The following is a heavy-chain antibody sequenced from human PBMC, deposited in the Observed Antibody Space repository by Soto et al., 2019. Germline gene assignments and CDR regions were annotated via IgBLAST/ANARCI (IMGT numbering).Heavy chain of an antibody. V-gene: IGHV3-7*01. CDR3: VREIASRL. J-gene: IGHJ6*04. D-gene: IGHD2-21*01. CDR2: INKDGSEK. CDR1: GFTFTSYW. Sequence: EVQVVESGGGLVQPGGSLRLSCAASGFTFTSYWMTWVRQAPGRGLEWVANINKDGSEKSYVDSVKGRFTISRDNAKSSLYLQMNSLRADDTPVYNCVREIASRLWGKGTTVIVSS.